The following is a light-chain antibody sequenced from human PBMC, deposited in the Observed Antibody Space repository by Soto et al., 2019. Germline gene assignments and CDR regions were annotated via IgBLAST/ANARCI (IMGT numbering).Light chain of an antibody. V-gene: IGLV1-44*01. Sequence: QSVLSQPPSTSGTPGQSVTISCSGSSSNIGSNPVNWYQQVPGAAPKLLIYNNDNRPSGVPDRFSGAKSGTSASLTSRGLQSEDEADYYCAAWDDRLKTYVFGTGTKVTVL. CDR1: SSNIGSNP. J-gene: IGLJ1*01. CDR3: AAWDDRLKTYV. CDR2: NND.